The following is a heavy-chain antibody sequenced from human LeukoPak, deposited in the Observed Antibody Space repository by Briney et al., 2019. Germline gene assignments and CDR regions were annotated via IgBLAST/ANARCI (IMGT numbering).Heavy chain of an antibody. CDR3: ARVQWNYDGLAWFDP. Sequence: SETLSLTCTVSGGSIYSYSWSWIRQPAGKGLEWIGRIFTSRATFYNPSLKTRVTMSIATSKNQFSLKLSSVTAADTAVYYCARVQWNYDGLAWFDPWGQGTLVTVSS. V-gene: IGHV4-4*07. J-gene: IGHJ5*02. D-gene: IGHD1-7*01. CDR1: GGSIYSYS. CDR2: IFTSRAT.